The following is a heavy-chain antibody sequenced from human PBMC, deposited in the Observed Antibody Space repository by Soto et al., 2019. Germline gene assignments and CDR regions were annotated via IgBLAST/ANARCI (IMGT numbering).Heavy chain of an antibody. CDR3: ARHATYYDVLSGYYFDY. D-gene: IGHD3-3*01. CDR1: GYTFTSNR. CDR2: ISPGDSDT. Sequence: DSLKVSCNGSGYTFTSNRIGWVRQVPAPGLEWMGIISPGDSDTKYSQSFQGHVTISADKSISTAYLQWNSLEASATAMYYCARHATYYDVLSGYYFDYWGHGTLVTVSS. J-gene: IGHJ4*01. V-gene: IGHV5-51*01.